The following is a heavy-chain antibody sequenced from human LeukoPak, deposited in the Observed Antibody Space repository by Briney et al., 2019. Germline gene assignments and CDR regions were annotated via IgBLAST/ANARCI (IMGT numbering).Heavy chain of an antibody. J-gene: IGHJ4*02. CDR2: IIPILGIA. CDR1: GGTFSSYA. Sequence: GTSLKVSWETSGGTFSSYAISWVRQAPGQGLEWMGRIIPILGIANHAQKFQGRVTITADKSTSTAYMELSSLRSEDTAVYYCASIPTGYYYDCSGSTDYWGQGTLVTVSS. V-gene: IGHV1-69*04. D-gene: IGHD3-22*01. CDR3: ASIPTGYYYDCSGSTDY.